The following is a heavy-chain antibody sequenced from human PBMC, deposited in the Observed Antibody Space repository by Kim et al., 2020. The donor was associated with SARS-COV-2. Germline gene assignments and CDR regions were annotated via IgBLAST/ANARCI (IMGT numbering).Heavy chain of an antibody. CDR1: GFTVSSNY. J-gene: IGHJ5*02. CDR3: ARDQRLPYSSGRLRWFDP. D-gene: IGHD6-19*01. CDR2: IYSGGST. V-gene: IGHV3-53*01. Sequence: GGSLRLSCAASGFTVSSNYMSWVRQAPGKGLEWVSVIYSGGSTYYAASVKGRFTISRDNSKNTLYLQMNSRRAEDTAVYYCARDQRLPYSSGRLRWFDPWGRGPLDTVSS.